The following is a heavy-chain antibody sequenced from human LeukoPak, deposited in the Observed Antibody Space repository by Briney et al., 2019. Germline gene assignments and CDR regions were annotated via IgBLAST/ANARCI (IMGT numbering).Heavy chain of an antibody. CDR3: ARALALLGIHVNYYYGMDV. V-gene: IGHV1-18*01. J-gene: IGHJ6*02. D-gene: IGHD1-1*01. Sequence: ASVKVSCKASGYTFPNFGITWVRQAPGQGLAWMGWISTYNANTKYSQNLQGRVTLTTETSTNTAYMELRSLTSDDTAVYYCARALALLGIHVNYYYGMDVWGQGTTVTVSS. CDR2: ISTYNANT. CDR1: GYTFPNFG.